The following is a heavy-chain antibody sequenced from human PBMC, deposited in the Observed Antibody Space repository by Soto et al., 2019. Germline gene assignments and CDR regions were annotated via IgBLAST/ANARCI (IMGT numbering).Heavy chain of an antibody. J-gene: IGHJ4*02. CDR1: GGSISSGGYY. CDR3: ARQSYSSSWYLTFDY. Sequence: SETLSLTCAVSGGSISSGGYYWTWIRQPPGKGLEWMGYIYSSGSTNYNPSLKSRVTISVDTSKNQFSLKLSSVTAADTAVYYCARQSYSSSWYLTFDYWGQGTLVTVSS. V-gene: IGHV4-61*08. CDR2: IYSSGST. D-gene: IGHD6-13*01.